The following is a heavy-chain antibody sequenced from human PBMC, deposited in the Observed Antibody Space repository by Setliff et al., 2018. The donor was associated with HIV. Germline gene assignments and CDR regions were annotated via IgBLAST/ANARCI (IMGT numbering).Heavy chain of an antibody. D-gene: IGHD3-22*01. CDR2: FDPEDVET. V-gene: IGHV1-24*01. CDR3: ATIRAYYYDSSGQEYFQY. J-gene: IGHJ1*01. Sequence: ASVKVSCKVSGYSLTELSMHWVRQAPGKGLEWMGGFDPEDVETIYAEKFQGRVTMTEDTATETAYMELSSLRSEDTAMYYCATIRAYYYDSSGQEYFQYWGHGTLVTVSS. CDR1: GYSLTELS.